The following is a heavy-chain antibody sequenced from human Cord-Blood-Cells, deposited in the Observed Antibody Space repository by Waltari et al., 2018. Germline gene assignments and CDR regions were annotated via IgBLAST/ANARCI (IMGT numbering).Heavy chain of an antibody. CDR1: GYTFTGYY. V-gene: IGHV1-2*04. Sequence: QVQLVQSGAEVKKPGASVKVSCKASGYTFTGYYMHWVRQAPGQGREWMGWINPNSGGTNYAQKVQGWVTRTRDTSISTAYMELSRLRSDDTAVYYCARARPAGNSSAFDIWGQGTMVTVSS. CDR2: INPNSGGT. J-gene: IGHJ3*02. CDR3: ARARPAGNSSAFDI. D-gene: IGHD4-4*01.